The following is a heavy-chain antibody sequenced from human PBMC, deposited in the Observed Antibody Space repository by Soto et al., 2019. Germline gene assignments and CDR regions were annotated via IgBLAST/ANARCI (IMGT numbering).Heavy chain of an antibody. J-gene: IGHJ6*02. Sequence: PGESLKISCKGSGYSFTSYWISWVRQMPGKGLEWMGIIYPGDSDTRYSPSFQGQVTISADKSISTAYLQWSSLKASDTAMYYCARTAAAGKYYYGMEVWGQGTTVTVSS. CDR1: GYSFTSYW. D-gene: IGHD6-13*01. CDR2: IYPGDSDT. CDR3: ARTAAAGKYYYGMEV. V-gene: IGHV5-51*01.